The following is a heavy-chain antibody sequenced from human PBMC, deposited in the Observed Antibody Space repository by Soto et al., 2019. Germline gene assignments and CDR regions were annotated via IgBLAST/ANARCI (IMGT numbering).Heavy chain of an antibody. CDR3: ARSPPSKLDRHFDY. CDR2: IYYSGST. Sequence: PSETPSLTCTVSGGSVSSGSYYWSWIRQPPGKGLEWIGYIYYSGSTNYNPSLKSRVTISVDTSKNQFSLRLSSVTAADTAVYYCARSPPSKLDRHFDYWGQGTLVTVSS. CDR1: GGSVSSGSYY. V-gene: IGHV4-61*01. J-gene: IGHJ4*02. D-gene: IGHD1-1*01.